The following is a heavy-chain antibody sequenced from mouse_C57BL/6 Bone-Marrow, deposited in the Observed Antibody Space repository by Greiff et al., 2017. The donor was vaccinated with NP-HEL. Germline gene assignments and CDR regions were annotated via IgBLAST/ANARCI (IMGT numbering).Heavy chain of an antibody. D-gene: IGHD2-1*01. Sequence: VQLQQSGAELVRPGASVKLSCKASGYTFTDYYINWVKQRPGQGLEWIARIYPGSGNTYYNEKFKGKATLTAEKSSSTAYMQLSSLTSEDSAVYYCARHYYGNYDFDYWGQGTTLTVSA. CDR3: ARHYYGNYDFDY. CDR2: IYPGSGNT. CDR1: GYTFTDYY. V-gene: IGHV1-76*01. J-gene: IGHJ2*01.